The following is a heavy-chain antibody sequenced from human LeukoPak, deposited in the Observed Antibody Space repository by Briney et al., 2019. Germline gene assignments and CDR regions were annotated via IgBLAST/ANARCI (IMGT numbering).Heavy chain of an antibody. V-gene: IGHV3-30*18. CDR1: GFTFSSYG. J-gene: IGHJ6*02. CDR3: AKEYCSGGSCYPPDNYYYYGMDV. D-gene: IGHD2-15*01. Sequence: GRSLRLSCAASGFTFSSYGMHWVRQAPGKGLEWVAVISYDGSNKYYADSVKGRFTISRDNSKNTLYLQMNSLRAEDTAVYYCAKEYCSGGSCYPPDNYYYYGMDVWGQGTTVTVSS. CDR2: ISYDGSNK.